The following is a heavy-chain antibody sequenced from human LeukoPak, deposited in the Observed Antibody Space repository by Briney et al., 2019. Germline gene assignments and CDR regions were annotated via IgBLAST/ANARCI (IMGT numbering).Heavy chain of an antibody. D-gene: IGHD6-6*01. Sequence: GGSLRLSCAASGFTFSSYAMHWVRQAPGKGLEWVAVISYDGSNKYYADSVKGRFTISRDNSKNTLYLQMNSLRAEDTAVYYCAKDLAQLGIRYYGMDVWGQGTTVTVSS. CDR2: ISYDGSNK. J-gene: IGHJ6*02. CDR1: GFTFSSYA. CDR3: AKDLAQLGIRYYGMDV. V-gene: IGHV3-30*01.